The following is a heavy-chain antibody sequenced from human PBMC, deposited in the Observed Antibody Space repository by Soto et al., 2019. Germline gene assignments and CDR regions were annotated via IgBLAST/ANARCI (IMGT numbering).Heavy chain of an antibody. CDR3: ARGASYDFWSGYNWFDP. V-gene: IGHV1-8*01. CDR2: MNPNSGNT. D-gene: IGHD3-3*01. CDR1: GYTFTSYD. Sequence: APVKVSCKASGYTFTSYDINLVRQATGQRLEWMGWMNPNSGNTGYAQKFQGRVTMTRNTSISTAYMELSSLRSEDTAVYYCARGASYDFWSGYNWFDPWGQGTLVTVSS. J-gene: IGHJ5*02.